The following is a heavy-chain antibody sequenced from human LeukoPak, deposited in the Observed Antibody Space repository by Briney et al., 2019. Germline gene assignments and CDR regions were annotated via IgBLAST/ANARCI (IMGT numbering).Heavy chain of an antibody. CDR1: GGSVSNYY. CDR2: IYQSGST. CDR3: ARIDPPLYSSGWYGGGVFDY. D-gene: IGHD6-19*01. V-gene: IGHV4-59*08. J-gene: IGHJ4*02. Sequence: PSETLSLTCTVSGGSVSNYYWSWIRQSPGKGLEWIGSIYQSGSTYDNPSLKSRVTISVDTSKNQFSLKLSSVTAADTAVYYCARIDPPLYSSGWYGGGVFDYWGQGTLVTVSS.